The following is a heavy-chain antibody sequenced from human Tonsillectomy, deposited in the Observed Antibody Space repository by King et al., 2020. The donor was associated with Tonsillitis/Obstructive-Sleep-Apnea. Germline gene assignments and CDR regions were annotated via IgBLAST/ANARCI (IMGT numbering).Heavy chain of an antibody. V-gene: IGHV4-39*01. CDR1: GGSISSSNYY. J-gene: IGHJ4*02. CDR2: IYYSGGT. CDR3: ASHTGGGASYSFDY. D-gene: IGHD3-16*01. Sequence: LQLQESGPGLVKPSETLSLICTVSGGSISSSNYYWGWIRQPPGERLEWLGSIYYSGGTYYNPSLKSRVTIAVDTSKNQFSLKLSSVTAADTAVYYCASHTGGGASYSFDYWGQGTLVTVSS.